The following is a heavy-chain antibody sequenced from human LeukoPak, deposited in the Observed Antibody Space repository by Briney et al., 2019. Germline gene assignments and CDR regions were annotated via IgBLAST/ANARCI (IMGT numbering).Heavy chain of an antibody. CDR2: IYYSGST. J-gene: IGHJ3*02. Sequence: PSETLSLTCTVSGGPISSYYWSWIRQPPGKGLEWIGYIYYSGSTNYNPSLKSRVTISVDTSKNQFSLKLSSVTAADTAVYYCAREYYDSSGYSLEAFDIWGQGTMVTVSS. CDR1: GGPISSYY. CDR3: AREYYDSSGYSLEAFDI. D-gene: IGHD3-22*01. V-gene: IGHV4-59*01.